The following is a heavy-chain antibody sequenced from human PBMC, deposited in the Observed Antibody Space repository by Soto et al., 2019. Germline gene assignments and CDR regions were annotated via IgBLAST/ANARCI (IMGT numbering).Heavy chain of an antibody. CDR2: VSVSSPYI. J-gene: IGHJ5*02. V-gene: IGHV3-21*01. CDR1: GFTLSDYK. D-gene: IGHD2-15*01. CDR3: ARERHTAICCGVDR. Sequence: GGALRLFCTVSGFTLSDYKMNWVRQAPGKGLEWLSSVSVSSPYIYYADSVRGRFTVSRANAKNSLYLHMNDLRAEDRGVYYGARERHTAICCGVDRWGQGALVTVPS.